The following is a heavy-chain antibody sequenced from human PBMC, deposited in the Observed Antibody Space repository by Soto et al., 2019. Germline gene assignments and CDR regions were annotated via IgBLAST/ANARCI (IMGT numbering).Heavy chain of an antibody. Sequence: QVQLQQWGAGLLKPSETLSLTCAVYGASSSDYNWSWIRESPGKGLEWIGEVMYSGSTSYNPSLKSRITISLDASKNQFSLKVTSVTAADTAVYYCARSRILSGRYFDSWGQGSLVTVSS. CDR3: ARSRILSGRYFDS. CDR1: GASSSDYN. V-gene: IGHV4-34*12. J-gene: IGHJ4*02. D-gene: IGHD1-26*01. CDR2: VMYSGST.